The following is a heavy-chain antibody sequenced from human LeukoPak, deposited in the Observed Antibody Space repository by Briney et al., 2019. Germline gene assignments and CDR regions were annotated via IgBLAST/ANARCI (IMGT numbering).Heavy chain of an antibody. J-gene: IGHJ4*02. CDR1: GGSISSYY. D-gene: IGHD7-27*01. CDR2: LYSGGGT. V-gene: IGHV4-4*07. CDR3: AREWGSVDY. Sequence: SETLSLTCTVSGGSISSYYWSWIRQPAGKGLEWIGRLYSGGGTNYNTSLKSRVAMSVDASKNQFSLKLSSVTAADTAVYYCAREWGSVDYWGPGTLVTVSS.